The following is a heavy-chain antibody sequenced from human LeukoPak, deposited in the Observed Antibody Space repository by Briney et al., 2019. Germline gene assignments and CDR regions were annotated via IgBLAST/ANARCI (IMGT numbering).Heavy chain of an antibody. CDR2: IKQDGSEK. Sequence: QPGGSLRLSCAASGFTFSSYAMSWVRQAPGKGLEWVANIKQDGSEKYYVDSVKGRFTISRDNAKNSLYLQMNSLRAEDTAVYYCARAGRSDYWGQGTLVTVSS. CDR3: ARAGRSDY. CDR1: GFTFSSYA. J-gene: IGHJ4*02. V-gene: IGHV3-7*03.